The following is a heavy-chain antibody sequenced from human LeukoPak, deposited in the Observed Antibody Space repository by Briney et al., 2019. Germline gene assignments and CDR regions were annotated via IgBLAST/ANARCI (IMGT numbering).Heavy chain of an antibody. CDR2: ISYDGSNK. CDR1: GFTVSTNY. CDR3: AKDWDYYDSSGYTYFQH. Sequence: GGSLRLSCAASGFTVSTNYMSWVRQAPGKGLEWVAVISYDGSNKYYADSVKGRFTISRDNSKNTLYLQMNSLRAEDTAVYYCAKDWDYYDSSGYTYFQHWGQGTLVTVSS. J-gene: IGHJ1*01. D-gene: IGHD3-22*01. V-gene: IGHV3-30*18.